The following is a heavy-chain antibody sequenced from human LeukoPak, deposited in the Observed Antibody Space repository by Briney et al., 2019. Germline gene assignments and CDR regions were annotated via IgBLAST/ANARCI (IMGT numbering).Heavy chain of an antibody. CDR2: MKPSSGNT. V-gene: IGHV1-8*01. CDR3: ARGKVKVRGVIKYYYYYGMDV. J-gene: IGHJ6*02. D-gene: IGHD3-10*01. CDR1: GYTFSSYD. Sequence: SVKVSCKASGYTFSSYDINWVRQALGQGLEWLGWMKPSSGNTGYAQKFQGRVTMTRNTSISTAYMELSGLRSEDTAVYYCARGKVKVRGVIKYYYYYGMDVWGQGTTVTVSS.